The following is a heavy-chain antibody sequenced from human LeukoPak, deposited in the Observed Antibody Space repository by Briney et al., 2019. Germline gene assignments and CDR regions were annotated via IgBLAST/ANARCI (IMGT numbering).Heavy chain of an antibody. D-gene: IGHD2-15*01. J-gene: IGHJ4*02. CDR3: ARDRYCSGGSCPLDY. V-gene: IGHV3-9*01. Sequence: QPGRSLRLSCAASGFTFDDYAMHWVRQAPGKGLEWVSGISWNSGHIGYADSVKGRFTISRDNAKNSLYLQMNSLRAEDTAVYYCARDRYCSGGSCPLDYWGQGTLVTVSS. CDR1: GFTFDDYA. CDR2: ISWNSGHI.